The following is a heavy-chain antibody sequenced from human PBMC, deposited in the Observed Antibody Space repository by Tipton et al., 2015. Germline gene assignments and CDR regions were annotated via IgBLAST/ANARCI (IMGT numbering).Heavy chain of an antibody. CDR1: GDSISSGGYY. Sequence: LRLSCTVSGDSISSGGYYWSWSRQHPGKGLEWPGYSYYSGSTYYNPSLKSRLTISVDMSKNQFSLKLSSVTAADTAVYYCARVPFDYFDYWGQGILVTVSS. CDR2: SYYSGST. V-gene: IGHV4-31*02. CDR3: ARVPFDYFDY. J-gene: IGHJ4*02.